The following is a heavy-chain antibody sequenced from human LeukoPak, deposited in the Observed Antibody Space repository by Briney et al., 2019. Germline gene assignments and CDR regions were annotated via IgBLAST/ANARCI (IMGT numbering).Heavy chain of an antibody. CDR1: GFTFSSYA. V-gene: IGHV3-23*01. D-gene: IGHD2/OR15-2a*01. Sequence: PGGSLRLSCAASGFTFSSYAMSWVRQAPGKGLEWVSGIVSSGGSTYYADSVKGRFTISRDNSKNTLYLQMNSLEVEDTAIYYCARRDCNSFKCFSFDYWGQGILVTVSS. CDR2: IVSSGGST. CDR3: ARRDCNSFKCFSFDY. J-gene: IGHJ4*02.